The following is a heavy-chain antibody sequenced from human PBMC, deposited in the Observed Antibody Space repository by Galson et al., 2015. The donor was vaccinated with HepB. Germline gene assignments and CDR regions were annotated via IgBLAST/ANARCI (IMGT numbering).Heavy chain of an antibody. CDR3: ARERYYYDNSGYSVSAY. CDR1: GFVFSDYW. V-gene: IGHV3-7*01. J-gene: IGHJ4*02. Sequence: SLRLSCAASGFVFSDYWMNWVRQAPGKGLEWVANINQDGSDKYYVDSVKGRFTISRDNAKKSLYLQMNSLRAEDTAVYYCARERYYYDNSGYSVSAYWGQGTLVTVSS. D-gene: IGHD3-22*01. CDR2: INQDGSDK.